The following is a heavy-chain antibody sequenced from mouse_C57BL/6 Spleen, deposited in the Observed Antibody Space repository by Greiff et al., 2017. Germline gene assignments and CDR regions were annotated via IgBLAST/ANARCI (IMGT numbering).Heavy chain of an antibody. CDR3: ARDGYYGGYDAMDY. V-gene: IGHV5-16*01. D-gene: IGHD2-3*01. CDR2: INYDGSST. Sequence: EVKLVEPEGGLVQPGSSMKLSCTASGFTFSDYYMAWVRQVPEKGLEWVANINYDGSSTYYLDSLKSRFIISRDNAKNILYLQMSSLKSEVTATYYCARDGYYGGYDAMDYWGQGTSVTVSS. CDR1: GFTFSDYY. J-gene: IGHJ4*01.